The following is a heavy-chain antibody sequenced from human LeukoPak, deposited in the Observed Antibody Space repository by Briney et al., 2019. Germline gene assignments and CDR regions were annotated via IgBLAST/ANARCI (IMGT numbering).Heavy chain of an antibody. V-gene: IGHV7-4-1*02. CDR1: GYTFTSYA. Sequence: GAPVKVSCKASGYTFTSYAMNWVRQAPGQGLEWMGWINTNTGNPTYAQGFTGRFVFSLDTSVSTAYLQISSLKAEDTAVYYCARESTLSTPQPPDYWGQGTLVTVSS. D-gene: IGHD2-15*01. CDR2: INTNTGNP. J-gene: IGHJ4*02. CDR3: ARESTLSTPQPPDY.